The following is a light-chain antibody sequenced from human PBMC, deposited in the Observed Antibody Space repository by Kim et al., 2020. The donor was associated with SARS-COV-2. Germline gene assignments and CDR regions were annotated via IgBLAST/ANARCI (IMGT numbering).Light chain of an antibody. Sequence: SPGERATLSCRASESVSTRHVAWYQQKPGQAPRLLIYVASNRATGIPDRFSGSGSGTDFTLTISRLEPEDFAMYYCQQYISAPLTFGQGTKVDIK. CDR2: VAS. J-gene: IGKJ1*01. V-gene: IGKV3-20*01. CDR1: ESVSTRH. CDR3: QQYISAPLT.